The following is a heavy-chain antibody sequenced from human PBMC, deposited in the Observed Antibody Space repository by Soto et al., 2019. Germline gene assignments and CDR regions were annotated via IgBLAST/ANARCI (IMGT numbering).Heavy chain of an antibody. J-gene: IGHJ4*02. D-gene: IGHD3-10*01. V-gene: IGHV1-18*01. CDR2: ISTYNGNP. CDR1: GYTFTSYG. Sequence: QVQLVQSGAEVKKPGASVKVSCKASGYTFTSYGISWVRQAPGQGLEWMGWISTYNGNPKDAQKLQGRVTITTDTSTSTAYMELRSLRSDDTAVFYCAREMVRGVGSAYWGQGTLVTVSS. CDR3: AREMVRGVGSAY.